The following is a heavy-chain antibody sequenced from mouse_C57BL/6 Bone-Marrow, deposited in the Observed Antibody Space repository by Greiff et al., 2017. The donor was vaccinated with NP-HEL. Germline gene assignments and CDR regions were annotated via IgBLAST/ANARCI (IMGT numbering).Heavy chain of an antibody. V-gene: IGHV1-63*01. J-gene: IGHJ2*01. CDR1: GYTFTNYW. CDR3: ARAGHYGSSYYFDY. D-gene: IGHD1-1*01. CDR2: IYPGGGYT. Sequence: QVQLQQSGAELVRPGTSVKMSCKASGYTFTNYWIGWAKQRPGHGLEWIGDIYPGGGYTNYNEKFKGKATLTADKSSSTAYMQFSSLTSEDSAIYYCARAGHYGSSYYFDYWGQGTTLTVSS.